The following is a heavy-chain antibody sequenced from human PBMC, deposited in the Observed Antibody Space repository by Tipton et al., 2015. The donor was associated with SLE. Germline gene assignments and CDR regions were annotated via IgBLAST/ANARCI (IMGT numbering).Heavy chain of an antibody. CDR1: GYSIISGYY. J-gene: IGHJ4*02. CDR3: ARAGDY. CDR2: IYYSGST. Sequence: LRLSCAVSGYSIISGYYWGWVRQPPGKGLEWIGSIYYSGSTYYNPSLKSRVTISVDTSKNQFSLKLSSVTAADTAVYYCARAGDYWGQGTLVTVSS. V-gene: IGHV4-38-2*01.